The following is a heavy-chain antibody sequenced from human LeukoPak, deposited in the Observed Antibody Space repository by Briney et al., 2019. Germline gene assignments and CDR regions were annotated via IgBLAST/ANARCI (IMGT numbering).Heavy chain of an antibody. D-gene: IGHD4-17*01. CDR2: MFHSGST. CDR1: GYSISSGHY. CDR3: ARAGTNLGDYDY. V-gene: IGHV4-38-2*02. J-gene: IGHJ4*02. Sequence: KPSETLSLTCTVSGYSISSGHYWAWIRQSPEKGLECIATMFHSGSTYYNPSLKSRVTTSVDTSKNEFSLNLSSATAADTAVYYCARAGTNLGDYDYWGQGTLVTVSS.